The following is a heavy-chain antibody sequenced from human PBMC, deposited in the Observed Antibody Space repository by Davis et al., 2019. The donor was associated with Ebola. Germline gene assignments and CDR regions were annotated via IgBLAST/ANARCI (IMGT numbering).Heavy chain of an antibody. D-gene: IGHD6-19*01. V-gene: IGHV1-8*01. Sequence: AASVKVSCKASGYTFTSYDINWVRQATGQGLEWMGWMNPNSGNTGYAQKFQGRVTMTRNTSISTAYMELSSLRSEDTAVYYCARGRQWLAGVPDYWGQGTLVTVSS. CDR2: MNPNSGNT. CDR1: GYTFTSYD. J-gene: IGHJ4*02. CDR3: ARGRQWLAGVPDY.